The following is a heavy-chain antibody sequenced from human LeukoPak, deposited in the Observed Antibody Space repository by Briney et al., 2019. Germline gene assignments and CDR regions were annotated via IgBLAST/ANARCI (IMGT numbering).Heavy chain of an antibody. CDR3: ARVKRKYQLLKPLHETPSRYFDY. D-gene: IGHD2-2*01. J-gene: IGHJ4*02. Sequence: WFRQAPGKGLEWIGSIYYSGSTYYNPSLKSRVTISVDTSKNQFSLKLSSVTAADTAMYYCARVKRKYQLLKPLHETPSRYFDYWGQGTLVTVSS. CDR2: IYYSGST. V-gene: IGHV4-39*07.